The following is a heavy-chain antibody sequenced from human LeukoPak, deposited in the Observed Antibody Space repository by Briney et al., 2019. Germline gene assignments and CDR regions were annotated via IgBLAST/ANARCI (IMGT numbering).Heavy chain of an antibody. V-gene: IGHV1-2*02. D-gene: IGHD5-24*01. Sequence: AAVKVSCQASGYTFTGYHMHWLGQAPGQGLEWMGWINPNSGGTNYAQKFQGRVTMTRDTSISTAYMELSRLRSDDTAVYYCARDRGSLVEMATGAFYYFDYWGQGTLVTVSS. J-gene: IGHJ4*02. CDR2: INPNSGGT. CDR1: GYTFTGYH. CDR3: ARDRGSLVEMATGAFYYFDY.